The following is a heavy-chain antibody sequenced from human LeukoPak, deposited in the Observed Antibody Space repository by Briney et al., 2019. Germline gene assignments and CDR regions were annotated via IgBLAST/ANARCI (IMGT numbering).Heavy chain of an antibody. CDR3: TTGRPSRYDDWLATHNRFDP. V-gene: IGHV1-24*01. Sequence: GASVRVSCKVSGYILAELSIHWVRQAPGKGLEWMGGFDPEDGETIYAQNFQGRVTMTEDTSTDTAYMELSSLRSEDTAVYYCTTGRPSRYDDWLATHNRFDPWGQGTLVTVSS. CDR2: FDPEDGET. D-gene: IGHD3-9*01. CDR1: GYILAELS. J-gene: IGHJ5*02.